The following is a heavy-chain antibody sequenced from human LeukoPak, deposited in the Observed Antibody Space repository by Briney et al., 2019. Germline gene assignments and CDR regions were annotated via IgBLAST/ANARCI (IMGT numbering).Heavy chain of an antibody. D-gene: IGHD2-2*02. V-gene: IGHV4-39*01. CDR1: GGSISSSSYY. J-gene: IGHJ5*02. Sequence: SETLSLTCTVSGGSISSSSYYWGWIRQPPGKGLEWIGSIYYSGSTYYNPSLKSRVTISVDTSKNQFSLKLSSVTAADTAVYYCARGSVVVPAAILGWFDPWGQGTLVTVSS. CDR3: ARGSVVVPAAILGWFDP. CDR2: IYYSGST.